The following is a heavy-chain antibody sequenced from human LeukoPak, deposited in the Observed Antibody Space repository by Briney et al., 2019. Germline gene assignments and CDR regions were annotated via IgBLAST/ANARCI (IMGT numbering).Heavy chain of an antibody. CDR1: GFTFSSYA. Sequence: GGSLRLSCAASGFTFSSYAMHWVRQAPGKGLEWVAVISYDGSNKYYADSVKGRFTISRGNSKNTLFLQMNSLRAEDTAVYYCAGGGFGEAYYYYYYMDVWGKGTTVTVSS. CDR3: AGGGFGEAYYYYYYMDV. J-gene: IGHJ6*03. D-gene: IGHD3-10*01. CDR2: ISYDGSNK. V-gene: IGHV3-30*04.